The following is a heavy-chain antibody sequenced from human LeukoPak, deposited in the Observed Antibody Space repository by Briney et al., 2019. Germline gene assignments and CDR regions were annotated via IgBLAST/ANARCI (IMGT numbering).Heavy chain of an antibody. V-gene: IGHV3-30*03. CDR3: ARDSNYDSSGYYPTGDY. Sequence: GGSLRLSCAASGFTFSSYGMHWVRQAPGKGLEWVAVISYDGSNKYYADSVKGRFTISRDNSKNTLYLQMNSLRSEDTAVYYCARDSNYDSSGYYPTGDYWGQGTLVTVSS. CDR1: GFTFSSYG. D-gene: IGHD3-22*01. CDR2: ISYDGSNK. J-gene: IGHJ4*02.